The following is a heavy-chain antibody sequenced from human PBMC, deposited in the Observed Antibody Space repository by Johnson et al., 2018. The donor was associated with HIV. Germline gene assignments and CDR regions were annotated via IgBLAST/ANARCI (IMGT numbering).Heavy chain of an antibody. J-gene: IGHJ3*02. CDR3: AATYYYDSSGSRYPFDI. CDR1: GFTVSSNY. CDR2: IYSGGST. Sequence: VHLVESGGGLVQPGGSLRLSCAASGFTVSSNYMSWVRQAPGKGLEWVSVIYSGGSTYYADSVKGRFTISRDNSKNTLYLQMNSLRAEDTAVYYCAATYYYDSSGSRYPFDIWGQGTMVTVSS. D-gene: IGHD3-22*01. V-gene: IGHV3-66*01.